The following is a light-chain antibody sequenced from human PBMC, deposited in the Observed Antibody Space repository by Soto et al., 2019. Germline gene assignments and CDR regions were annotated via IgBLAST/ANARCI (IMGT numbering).Light chain of an antibody. CDR3: CSYAGSSAYV. CDR2: EGS. J-gene: IGLJ1*01. Sequence: QLVLTQPASVSGSPGQSITISCTGTSSDVGSYNLVSWYQQDPGKAPKPMIYEGSKRPSGVSNRFSGSKSGNTASLTISGLQAEDEADYYCCSYAGSSAYVFGTGTKLTVL. CDR1: SSDVGSYNL. V-gene: IGLV2-23*01.